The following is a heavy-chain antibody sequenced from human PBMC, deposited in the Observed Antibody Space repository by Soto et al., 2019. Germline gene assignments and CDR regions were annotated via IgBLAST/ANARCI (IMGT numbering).Heavy chain of an antibody. V-gene: IGHV4-34*01. CDR3: ARVYRLVDTAMVNGFDY. Sequence: LSLTCAVYGGSFSGYYWSWIRQPPGKGLEWIGEINHSGSTNYNPSLKSRVTISVDTSKNQFSLKLSSVTAADTAVYYCARVYRLVDTAMVNGFDYWGQGTLVTVSS. CDR1: GGSFSGYY. D-gene: IGHD5-18*01. CDR2: INHSGST. J-gene: IGHJ4*02.